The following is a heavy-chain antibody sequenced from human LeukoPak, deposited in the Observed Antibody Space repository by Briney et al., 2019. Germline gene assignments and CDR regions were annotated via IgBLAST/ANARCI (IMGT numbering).Heavy chain of an antibody. CDR2: FSTSSSYI. D-gene: IGHD3-3*02. CDR1: GFTFSSYR. Sequence: GGSLRLSCAASGFTFSSYRMNWVRQAPGKGLEWVSSFSTSSSYIYYADSVTGRFTISRDNAKNSLYLQMNSLRAEDTAVYYCAQISLFGVDYWGQGTLVTVSS. J-gene: IGHJ4*02. V-gene: IGHV3-21*01. CDR3: AQISLFGVDY.